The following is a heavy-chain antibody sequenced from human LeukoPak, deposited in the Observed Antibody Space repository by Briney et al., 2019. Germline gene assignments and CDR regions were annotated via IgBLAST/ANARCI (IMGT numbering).Heavy chain of an antibody. J-gene: IGHJ4*02. D-gene: IGHD6-13*01. Sequence: SETLSLTCTVSGGSISGHYWSWIRQSPGKGLEWIGFIYSSGSTNYNPSLKSRVTISVDTSKNQFSLKLSSVTAADTAVYYCATSASGRSRIAAAGADYWGQGVLVTVPS. CDR2: IYSSGST. CDR3: ATSASGRSRIAAAGADY. V-gene: IGHV4-59*11. CDR1: GGSISGHY.